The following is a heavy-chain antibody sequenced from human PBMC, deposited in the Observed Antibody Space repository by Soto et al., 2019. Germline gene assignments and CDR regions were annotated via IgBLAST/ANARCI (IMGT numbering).Heavy chain of an antibody. CDR3: AKANSSGWYRGAFDI. CDR2: ISYDGSNK. D-gene: IGHD6-19*01. V-gene: IGHV3-30*18. Sequence: GGSLRLSCAASGFTFSSYGMHWVRQAPGKGLEWVAVISYDGSNKYYADSLKGRFTISRDNSKNTLYLQMNSLRAEDTAVYYCAKANSSGWYRGAFDIWGQGTMVTVSS. J-gene: IGHJ3*02. CDR1: GFTFSSYG.